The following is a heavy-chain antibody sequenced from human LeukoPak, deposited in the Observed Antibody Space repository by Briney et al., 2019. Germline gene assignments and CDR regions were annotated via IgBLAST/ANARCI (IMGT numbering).Heavy chain of an antibody. V-gene: IGHV3-66*01. Sequence: GVSLTLSCAASGFIHFRNHMTCVRRATGEGLVWVSVFFNGGSTYYADSVKSRFTISTDISKNMLYLQMNSLRAEETAVYYCARGLFASGSYYNFFDFWGQGTPVTASS. D-gene: IGHD3-10*01. CDR3: ARGLFASGSYYNFFDF. CDR1: GFIHFRNH. CDR2: FFNGGST. J-gene: IGHJ4*02.